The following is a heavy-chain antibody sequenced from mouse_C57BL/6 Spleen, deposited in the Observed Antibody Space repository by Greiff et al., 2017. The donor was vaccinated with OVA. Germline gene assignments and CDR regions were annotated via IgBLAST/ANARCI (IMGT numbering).Heavy chain of an antibody. CDR1: GYTFTEYT. CDR2: FYTGSGSI. Sequence: QVQLKQSGAELVKPGASVKLSCKASGYTFTEYTIHWVTQRSGQGLEWIGWFYTGSGSIKYNEKFQDKATLTADKSANTVYMELSRLTTEDAAVYFCARHEESWGLLAYWGQGTLVTVSA. D-gene: IGHD4-1*01. V-gene: IGHV1-62-2*01. CDR3: ARHEESWGLLAY. J-gene: IGHJ3*01.